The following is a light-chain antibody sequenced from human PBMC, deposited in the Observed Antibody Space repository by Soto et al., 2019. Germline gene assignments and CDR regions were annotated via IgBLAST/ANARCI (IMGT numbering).Light chain of an antibody. CDR2: WAS. Sequence: DIVMTQSPDSLAVSLGKRATINCKSSQSVLYSSNNKNYLAWYQQRPGQPPKLLIYWASTRESGVPDRFSGSGSGTDFTLTITSLQAEDVAVYYCQQYESTPPTFGQWTKLEIK. CDR3: QQYESTPPT. CDR1: QSVLYSSNNKNY. J-gene: IGKJ2*01. V-gene: IGKV4-1*01.